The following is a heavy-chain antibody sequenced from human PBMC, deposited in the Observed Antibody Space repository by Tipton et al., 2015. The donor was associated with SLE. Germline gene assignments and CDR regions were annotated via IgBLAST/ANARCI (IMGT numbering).Heavy chain of an antibody. CDR2: IWYDGSSH. CDR3: ATGKVTTVTTDDAFDI. D-gene: IGHD4-17*01. CDR1: GFAFSSYG. Sequence: SLRLSCAASGFAFSSYGMHWVRQAPGKGLEWVALIWYDGSSHYYADSVKGRFTISRDNSKNTLYLQMNRLRAGDTAVYYCATGKVTTVTTDDAFDIWGQGKMVTVSS. V-gene: IGHV3-33*01. J-gene: IGHJ3*02.